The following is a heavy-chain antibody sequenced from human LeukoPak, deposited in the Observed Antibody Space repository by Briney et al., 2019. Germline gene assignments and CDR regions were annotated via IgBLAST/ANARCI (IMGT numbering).Heavy chain of an antibody. Sequence: PGGPLRLSCAASGFTFSSYAMSWVRQAPGKGLEWVSAISGSGGSTYYADSVKGRFTISRDNSKNTLYPQMNSLRAEDTAVYYCAKSKLITIFGVVIRAGEYYFDYWGQGTLVTVSS. J-gene: IGHJ4*02. CDR3: AKSKLITIFGVVIRAGEYYFDY. CDR2: ISGSGGST. D-gene: IGHD3-3*01. CDR1: GFTFSSYA. V-gene: IGHV3-23*01.